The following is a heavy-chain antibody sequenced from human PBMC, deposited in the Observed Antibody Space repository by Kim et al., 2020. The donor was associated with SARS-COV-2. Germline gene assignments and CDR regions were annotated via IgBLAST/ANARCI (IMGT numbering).Heavy chain of an antibody. V-gene: IGHV4-39*01. CDR1: GGSISSSSYY. J-gene: IGHJ4*02. Sequence: SETLSLTCTVSGGSISSSSYYWGWIRQPPGKGLEWIGSIYYSGSTYYNPSLKSRVTISVDTSKNQFSLKLSSVTAADTAVYYCARQRSGSPFDYWGQGTL. CDR2: IYYSGST. CDR3: ARQRSGSPFDY. D-gene: IGHD1-26*01.